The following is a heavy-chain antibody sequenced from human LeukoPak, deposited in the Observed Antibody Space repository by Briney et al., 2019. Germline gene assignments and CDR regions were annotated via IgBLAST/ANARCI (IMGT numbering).Heavy chain of an antibody. CDR2: INPNSGGT. CDR1: GYTFTSYD. D-gene: IGHD6-13*01. CDR3: ARDRRVVAAAGTWFDP. V-gene: IGHV1-2*02. Sequence: EASVKVSCKASGYTFTSYDINWVRQATGQGLEWMGWINPNSGGTNYAQKFQGRVTMTRDTSISTAYMELSRLRSDDTAVYYCARDRRVVAAAGTWFDPWGQGTLVTVSS. J-gene: IGHJ5*02.